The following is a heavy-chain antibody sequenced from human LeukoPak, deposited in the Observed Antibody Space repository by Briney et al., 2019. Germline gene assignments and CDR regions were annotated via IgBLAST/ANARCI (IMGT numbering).Heavy chain of an antibody. D-gene: IGHD6-19*01. V-gene: IGHV3-53*05. CDR1: GFTVSSNY. CDR3: AKDIDLKRWLALDY. Sequence: GGSLRLSCAASGFTVSSNYMSWVRQAPGKGLEWVSVIYSGGTTYYADSVKGRFTISRDNSKNTLFLQMNSLRAEDTALYYCAKDIDLKRWLALDYWGQGTLVTVSS. CDR2: IYSGGTT. J-gene: IGHJ4*02.